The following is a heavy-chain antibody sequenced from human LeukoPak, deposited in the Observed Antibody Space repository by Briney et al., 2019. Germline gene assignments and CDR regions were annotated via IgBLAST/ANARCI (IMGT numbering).Heavy chain of an antibody. CDR2: IYYSGST. Sequence: KPSETLSLTCTVSGGSISSSSYYWGWIRQPPGKGLEWIGSIYYSGSTYCNPSLKSRVTISVDTSKNQFSLKLSSVTAADTAVYYCARQVDYYDSSGYLGYYFDYWGQGTLVTVSS. V-gene: IGHV4-39*01. J-gene: IGHJ4*02. CDR1: GGSISSSSYY. CDR3: ARQVDYYDSSGYLGYYFDY. D-gene: IGHD3-22*01.